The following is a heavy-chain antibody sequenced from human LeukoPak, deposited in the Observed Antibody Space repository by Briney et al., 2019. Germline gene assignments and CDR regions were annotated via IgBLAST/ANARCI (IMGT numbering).Heavy chain of an antibody. J-gene: IGHJ4*02. CDR1: GYTSTKSDY. CDR3: ARGPTDMDFDY. V-gene: IGHV1-46*01. Sequence: GASVKVSCKSSGYTSTKSDYIHWVRQAPGQGLEWMGIINPSDGTTFYAQKFQGRVTLTRDTSTNTVFMELSSLRSDDTAVFYCARGPTDMDFDYWGQGSLVTVSS. CDR2: INPSDGTT.